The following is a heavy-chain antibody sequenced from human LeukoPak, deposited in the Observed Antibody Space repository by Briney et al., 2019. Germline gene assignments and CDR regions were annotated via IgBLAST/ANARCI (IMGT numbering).Heavy chain of an antibody. CDR2: INPSGGNT. CDR3: VRVERESGSLYV. V-gene: IGHV1-46*01. CDR1: GYTFTSYY. D-gene: IGHD5-12*01. J-gene: IGHJ6*02. Sequence: ASVKVSCKASGYTFTSYYMHWVRQAPGQGLEWMGIINPSGGNTSYAQKFQGRVTITRDTSASTAYMELSSLRSEDTAVYYCVRVERESGSLYVWGQGTTATVSS.